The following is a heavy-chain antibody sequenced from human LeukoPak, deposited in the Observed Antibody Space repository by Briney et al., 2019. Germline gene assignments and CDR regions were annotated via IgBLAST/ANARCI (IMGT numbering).Heavy chain of an antibody. CDR3: ARDIPDGSGTPDY. CDR2: IWYDGSNK. Sequence: GGSLRLSCAASGFTFSSYGMHWVRQAPGKGLEWVAVIWYDGSNKCHADSVKGRFTISRDNSKNTLYLQMNGLRAEDTAVYYCARDIPDGSGTPDYWGQGSLVTVSS. J-gene: IGHJ4*02. CDR1: GFTFSSYG. D-gene: IGHD3-10*01. V-gene: IGHV3-33*01.